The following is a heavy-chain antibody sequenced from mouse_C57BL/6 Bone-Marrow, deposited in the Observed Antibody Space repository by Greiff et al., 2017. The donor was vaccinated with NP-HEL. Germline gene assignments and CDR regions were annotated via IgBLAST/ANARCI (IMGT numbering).Heavy chain of an antibody. D-gene: IGHD2-4*01. CDR2: IRNKANGYTT. J-gene: IGHJ4*01. CDR1: GFTFTDYY. CDR3: ARSIYYDYANDPFYAMDY. Sequence: DVKLVESGGGLVQPGGSLSLSCAASGFTFTDYYMSWVRQPPGKALEWLVFIRNKANGYTTEYSASVKGRFTISRDNSQSILYLQKNALRAEDSATYYCARSIYYDYANDPFYAMDYWGQGTSVTVSS. V-gene: IGHV7-3*01.